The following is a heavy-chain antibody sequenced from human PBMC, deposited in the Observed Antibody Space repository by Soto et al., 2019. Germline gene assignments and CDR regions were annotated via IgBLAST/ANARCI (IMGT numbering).Heavy chain of an antibody. J-gene: IGHJ3*02. Sequence: TLSLTCAVSRPSITSGGYSWSWIRQPPGKGLEWIGYIYHSGSTYYNPSLKSRVTISVDRSKNQFSLKLSSVTAADTAVYYCARRYGYAFDIWGQGTMVT. CDR3: ARRYGYAFDI. CDR2: IYHSGST. CDR1: RPSITSGGYS. V-gene: IGHV4-30-2*02. D-gene: IGHD4-17*01.